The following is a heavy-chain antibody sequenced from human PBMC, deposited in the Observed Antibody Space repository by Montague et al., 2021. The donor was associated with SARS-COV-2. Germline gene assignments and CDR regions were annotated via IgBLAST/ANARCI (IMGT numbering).Heavy chain of an antibody. Sequence: SETLSLTCTVSNASISNYYWSWLRQAPGKGLEWIGQIYSSETTNYNPSLKSRVTISVDTANDHFSLNLTSVTAADTAVYYCARGERWFDPWGQGTLVTVSS. D-gene: IGHD1-26*01. V-gene: IGHV4-59*01. CDR3: ARGERWFDP. CDR2: IYSSETT. J-gene: IGHJ5*02. CDR1: NASISNYY.